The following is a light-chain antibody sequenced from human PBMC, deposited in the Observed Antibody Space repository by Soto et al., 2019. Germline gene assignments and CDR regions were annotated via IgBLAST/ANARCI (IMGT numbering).Light chain of an antibody. CDR2: MAS. J-gene: IGKJ1*01. CDR3: QQNKDWPGT. V-gene: IGKV1-5*03. Sequence: DIQMTQSPSTLSASVGDRVTITGRASQNINEYLAWYQQKPGKAPKLLIYMASSLESEVPSRFSGSGSRTEFTLTISSLQSEDFGVYYCQQNKDWPGTFGQGTKVDIK. CDR1: QNINEY.